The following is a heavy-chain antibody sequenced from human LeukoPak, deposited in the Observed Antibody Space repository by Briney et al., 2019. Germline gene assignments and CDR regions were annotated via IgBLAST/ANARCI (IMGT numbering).Heavy chain of an antibody. V-gene: IGHV4-39*01. CDR2: IYHSGSS. CDR1: GGSISSSSYY. Sequence: PSETLSLTCTVSGGSISSSSYYWGWIRQPPGKGLEWIGSIYHSGSSYYNPSLKSRVTISVDTSKNQFSLKLSSVTAADTAVYYCATLNSGSYRNFDHWGQGTLVTVSS. J-gene: IGHJ4*02. D-gene: IGHD1-26*01. CDR3: ATLNSGSYRNFDH.